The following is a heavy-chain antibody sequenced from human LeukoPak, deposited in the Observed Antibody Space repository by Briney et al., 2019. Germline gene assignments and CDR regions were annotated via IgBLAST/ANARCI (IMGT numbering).Heavy chain of an antibody. J-gene: IGHJ3*02. CDR2: IYPGDSDN. Sequence: GESLKISCKGSGYSFTNYWIGWVRHMPGKGLEWMGIIYPGDSDNRYSPSFQGQVTISADKSITTAYLQWSSLKASDTAMYYCARQGSDASDIWGQGTMVTVSS. CDR3: ARQGSDASDI. V-gene: IGHV5-51*01. CDR1: GYSFTNYW.